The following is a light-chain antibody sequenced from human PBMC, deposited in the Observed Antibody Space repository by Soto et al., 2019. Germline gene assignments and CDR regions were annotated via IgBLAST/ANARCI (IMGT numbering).Light chain of an antibody. CDR1: QSISNY. CDR3: QGSASHPKR. V-gene: IGKV1-39*01. CDR2: AAS. Sequence: DIQMTQSPSSLSASVRDRVTITCRASQSISNYLDWYQQKPGKAPKLLIYAASSLQSGVPSRFSGSGSGTDFTLTIFIFQPEDVAPYYSQGSASHPKRFCQGSKV. J-gene: IGKJ1*01.